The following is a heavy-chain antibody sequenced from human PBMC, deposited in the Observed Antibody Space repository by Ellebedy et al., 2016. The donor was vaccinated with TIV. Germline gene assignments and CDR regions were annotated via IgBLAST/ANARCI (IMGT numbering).Heavy chain of an antibody. CDR2: INHSGYT. CDR3: ASRLCDGPTCLDYF. CDR1: GGSVSGYF. J-gene: IGHJ4*02. Sequence: SETLSLTXAVYGGSVSGYFWTWIRQPPGKGLEWIGEINHSGYTNYNPSLKSRVTISVDTSKNQFSLKLSSVTAADTAVYYCASRLCDGPTCLDYFWGQGTLVTVSS. D-gene: IGHD2-21*01. V-gene: IGHV4-34*01.